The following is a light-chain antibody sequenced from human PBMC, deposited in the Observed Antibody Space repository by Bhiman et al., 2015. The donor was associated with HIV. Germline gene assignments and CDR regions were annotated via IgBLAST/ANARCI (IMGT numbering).Light chain of an antibody. Sequence: QSALTQPASVSGSPGQSITISCTGTSSDVGGYNYVSWYQQHPAKAPKLMIYDVNKRPXGISNRFSGSKSGNTASLTISGLQAEDEAVYYCSSYSSSASWVFGGGTHLTVL. CDR3: SSYSSSASWV. V-gene: IGLV2-14*01. CDR1: SSDVGGYNY. CDR2: DVN. J-gene: IGLJ3*02.